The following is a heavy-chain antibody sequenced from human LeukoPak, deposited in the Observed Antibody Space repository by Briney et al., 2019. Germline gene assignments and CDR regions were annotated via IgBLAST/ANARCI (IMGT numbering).Heavy chain of an antibody. CDR1: GFTFSSYG. CDR3: AKGGEMYSSGWYFDY. J-gene: IGHJ4*02. V-gene: IGHV3-30*18. CDR2: ISYDGSNK. Sequence: GRSLRLSCAASGFTFSSYGMHWVRQAPGKGLEWVAVISYDGSNKYYADSVKGRFTISRDNSKNTLYLQMNSLRAGDTAVYYCAKGGEMYSSGWYFDYWGQGTLVTVSS. D-gene: IGHD6-19*01.